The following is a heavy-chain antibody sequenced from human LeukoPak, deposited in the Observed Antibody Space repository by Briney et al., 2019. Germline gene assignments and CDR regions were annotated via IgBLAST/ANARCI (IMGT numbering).Heavy chain of an antibody. CDR3: ARHVGTLIAAATKS. Sequence: PSETLSLTCTVSGVSITSYYWSWIRQPPGKGLEWIGYIYTSGSTNYNPSLKSRVTISVDTSKNQFSLKLSSVTAADTAVYYCARHVGTLIAAATKSWGQGTLVTVSS. CDR2: IYTSGST. V-gene: IGHV4-4*09. CDR1: GVSITSYY. D-gene: IGHD6-13*01. J-gene: IGHJ4*02.